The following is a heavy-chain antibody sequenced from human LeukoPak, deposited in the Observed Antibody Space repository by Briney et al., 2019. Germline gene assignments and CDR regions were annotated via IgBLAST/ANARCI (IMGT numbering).Heavy chain of an antibody. CDR3: ARVRPPNIVDSVMDYKYYHDMDV. D-gene: IGHD5-18*01. V-gene: IGHV1-18*01. CDR2: ISSYHGNT. CDR1: GYTFSSYG. J-gene: IGHJ6*02. Sequence: ASVKVSCKASGYTFSSYGISWVRQAPGQGLEWMGWISSYHGNTEYGQKVQGRVTMTTDRPTTTASMELRSLRSDDTAMYYCARVRPPNIVDSVMDYKYYHDMDVWGQGTTVTVSS.